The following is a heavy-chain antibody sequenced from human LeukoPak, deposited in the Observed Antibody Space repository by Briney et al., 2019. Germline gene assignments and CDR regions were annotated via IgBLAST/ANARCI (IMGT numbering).Heavy chain of an antibody. D-gene: IGHD4-11*01. V-gene: IGHV1-18*01. CDR2: ISAYNGNT. CDR3: ARVSMTTVTMYYFDY. CDR1: GYTFTSYG. J-gene: IGHJ4*02. Sequence: ASVKVSCKASGYTFTSYGISWVRQAPGQGLEWMGWISAYNGNTNYAQKLQGRVTMTTDTSTSTAYMELRSLRSDDTAVYYCARVSMTTVTMYYFDYWGQGTLVTVSS.